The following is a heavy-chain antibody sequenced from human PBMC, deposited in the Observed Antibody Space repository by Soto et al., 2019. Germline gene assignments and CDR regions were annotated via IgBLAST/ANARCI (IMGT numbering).Heavy chain of an antibody. CDR2: IYWDDDV. CDR3: AHRPGGYGDYASFCDY. D-gene: IGHD4-17*01. V-gene: IGHV2-5*02. Sequence: QITLKESGPTLVKPTQTLTLTCTFSGFSLSTSGVSVGWIRQPPGKALEWLALIYWDDDVRYNPSLQSRLTITKDTSKHQVVLTRTNMDHVDTATYYCAHRPGGYGDYASFCDYWGQGTLVTVSS. J-gene: IGHJ4*02. CDR1: GFSLSTSGVS.